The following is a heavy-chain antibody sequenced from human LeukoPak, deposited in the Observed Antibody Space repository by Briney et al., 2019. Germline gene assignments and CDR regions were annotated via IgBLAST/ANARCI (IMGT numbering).Heavy chain of an antibody. J-gene: IGHJ6*02. Sequence: PGGSLRLSCVASGFTFSSYSMHWVRQAPGKGLEWVAFIRYDGSNNYYADSVKGRFTISRDNSKNTLYLQMNSLRAEDTAVYYCARDHTPGVLSSWLNYYYYGMDVWGQGTTVTVSS. CDR3: ARDHTPGVLSSWLNYYYYGMDV. CDR2: IRYDGSNN. D-gene: IGHD6-13*01. V-gene: IGHV3-30*02. CDR1: GFTFSSYS.